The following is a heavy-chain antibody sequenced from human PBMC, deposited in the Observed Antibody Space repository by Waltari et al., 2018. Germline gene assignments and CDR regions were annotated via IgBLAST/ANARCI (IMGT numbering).Heavy chain of an antibody. D-gene: IGHD2-2*01. V-gene: IGHV2-5*01. CDR2: ISWNDDK. CDR1: GFSLSTTGVG. Sequence: QITLKESGPTLVKPTQTLTLTCTFSGFSLSTTGVGVGWIRQPPGMALECLALISWNDDKRYSPSLNNRPTITQDTAKSQVVLTLTIMDPVDAFRYYRAHIRPHANTWVLCDYAAWRQGTVVTVSS. J-gene: IGHJ5*02. CDR3: AHIRPHANTWVLCDYAA.